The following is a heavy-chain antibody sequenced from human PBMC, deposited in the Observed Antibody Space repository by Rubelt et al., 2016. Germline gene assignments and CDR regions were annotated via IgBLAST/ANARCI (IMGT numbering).Heavy chain of an antibody. CDR1: GFSISSGYF. V-gene: IGHV4-38-2*02. CDR2: IYYTGTP. J-gene: IGHJ4*02. D-gene: IGHD4/OR15-4a*01. Sequence: QVQLQESGPGLVKSSETLSLTCTVSGFSISSGYFWGWIRQPPGKGLEWIGSIYYTGTPYYNPSLKTRVPITVDRSKNQFARQLSSVTATDTSVYYCTRRAWDYGDINYYVPYLGQGTLVTVSS. CDR3: TRRAWDYGDINYYVPY.